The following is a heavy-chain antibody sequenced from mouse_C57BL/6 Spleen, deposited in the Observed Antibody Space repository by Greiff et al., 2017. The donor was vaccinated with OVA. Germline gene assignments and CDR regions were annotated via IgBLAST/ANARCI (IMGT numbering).Heavy chain of an antibody. D-gene: IGHD1-1*01. CDR2: IDPATGNT. V-gene: IGHV14-3*01. CDR3: ARRDYGSFDY. J-gene: IGHJ2*01. CDR1: GFTIKNTY. Sequence: EVQLQQSVAELVRPGASVKLSCTASGFTIKNTYMHWVKQRPEQGLEWIGRIDPATGNTKYAPKFQGKATITADTSSNTADLQLSSLTSEDTAIYYCARRDYGSFDYWGQGTTLTVSS.